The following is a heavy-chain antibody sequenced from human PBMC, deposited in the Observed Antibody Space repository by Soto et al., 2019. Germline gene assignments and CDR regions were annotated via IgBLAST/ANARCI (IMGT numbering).Heavy chain of an antibody. CDR3: ARGGRSLTVPFDP. CDR2: ILYDGSNK. J-gene: IGHJ5*02. Sequence: GGSLRLSCAASGFPLNNYAMHWVRQAPGTGLEWVAVILYDGSNKYYADSVQGRFTISRDNSMNTLYLQMNSLRVEDTAVYHCARGGRSLTVPFDPWGQGTLVTVSS. D-gene: IGHD3-16*01. V-gene: IGHV3-30-3*01. CDR1: GFPLNNYA.